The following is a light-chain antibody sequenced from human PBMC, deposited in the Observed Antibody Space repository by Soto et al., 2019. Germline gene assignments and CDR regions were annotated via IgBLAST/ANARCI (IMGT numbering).Light chain of an antibody. Sequence: DIQRTQSPSTLSGSVGDRVTITCRASQTISSWLAWYQQKPGKAPKLLIYKASTLQRRVPSRCSGCGSGAEFTLTISSLQPGDFATYYCKHYNSYSEALGQGTKVDTK. CDR1: QTISSW. CDR2: KAS. CDR3: KHYNSYSEA. J-gene: IGKJ1*01. V-gene: IGKV1-5*03.